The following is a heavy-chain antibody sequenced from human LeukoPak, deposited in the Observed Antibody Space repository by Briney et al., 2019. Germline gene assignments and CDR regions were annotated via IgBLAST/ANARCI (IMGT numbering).Heavy chain of an antibody. D-gene: IGHD4/OR15-4a*01. Sequence: GGSLRLSCTTSGFTLSDFAISWVRQAPGKGLEWVGFIRSKDYGGATYYAASVKGRFTITRDDSKGIAYLQMRSLKIEDTAVYCAKTGALDIWGQGTMVTVSS. J-gene: IGHJ3*02. CDR3: KTGALDI. V-gene: IGHV3-49*04. CDR2: IRSKDYGGAT. CDR1: GFTLSDFA.